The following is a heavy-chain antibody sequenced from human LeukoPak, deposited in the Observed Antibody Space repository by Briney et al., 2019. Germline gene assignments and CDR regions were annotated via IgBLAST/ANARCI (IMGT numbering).Heavy chain of an antibody. J-gene: IGHJ4*02. V-gene: IGHV4-61*02. CDR3: ARVFDQ. Sequence: SETLSLTCTVSGDSISSDSYYSNWIRQPAGKGLEWIGLIYTRGSTNYNPSLKSRVTISLDTSKNQFSLKLTSVTAADTAVYYCARVFDQWGQGTLVTVSS. CDR2: IYTRGST. CDR1: GDSISSDSYY.